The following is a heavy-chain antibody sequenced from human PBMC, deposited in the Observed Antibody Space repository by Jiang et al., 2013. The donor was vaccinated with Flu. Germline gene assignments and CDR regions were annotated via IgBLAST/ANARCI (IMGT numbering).Heavy chain of an antibody. CDR2: IYYSGST. Sequence: ISSGGYYWSWIRQHPGKGLEWIGYIYYSGSTYXNPSLKSLVTISVDTSKNQFSLKLSSVTAADTAVYYCARGWSKSYYDSDAAFDIWGQGDNGHRLF. D-gene: IGHD3-10*01. V-gene: IGHV4-31*01. CDR3: ARGWSKSYYDSDAAFDI. J-gene: IGHJ3*02. CDR1: ISSGGYY.